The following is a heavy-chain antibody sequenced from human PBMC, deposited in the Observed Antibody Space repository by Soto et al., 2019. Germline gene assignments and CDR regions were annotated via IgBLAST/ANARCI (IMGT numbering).Heavy chain of an antibody. J-gene: IGHJ4*02. Sequence: SETLSLTCTVSGGSISSSSYYWGWIRQPPGKGLEWIGSIYYSGSTYYNPSLKSRVTISVDTSKNQFSLKLSSVTAADTAVYYCARGEWNVMYYYGSGPVKYYFDYWGQGTLVTVSS. CDR3: ARGEWNVMYYYGSGPVKYYFDY. V-gene: IGHV4-39*01. CDR2: IYYSGST. D-gene: IGHD3-10*01. CDR1: GGSISSSSYY.